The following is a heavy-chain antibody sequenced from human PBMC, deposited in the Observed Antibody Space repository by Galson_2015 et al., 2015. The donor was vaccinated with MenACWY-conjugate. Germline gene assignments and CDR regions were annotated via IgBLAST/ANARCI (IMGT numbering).Heavy chain of an antibody. J-gene: IGHJ4*02. CDR1: GDSISSRSYY. CDR3: AKHGEYQLLRLGAHDY. Sequence: ETLSLTCTVSGDSISSRSYYWGWIRQPPGKGLEWIGTISYHGTTYYNPSLRSRLTISIDTSKNHFSLKLSSVTAADTAVYYCAKHGEYQLLRLGAHDYWGQGTLVTVSS. CDR2: ISYHGTT. V-gene: IGHV4-39*01. D-gene: IGHD2-2*01.